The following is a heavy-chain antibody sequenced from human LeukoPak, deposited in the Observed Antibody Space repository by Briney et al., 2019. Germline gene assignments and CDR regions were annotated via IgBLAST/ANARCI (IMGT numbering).Heavy chain of an antibody. CDR1: GGSISSSSYY. J-gene: IGHJ6*02. CDR3: ASRGYSYGRYYYYGMDV. CDR2: IYYSGST. Sequence: PSETLSLTCTVSGGSISSSSYYWGWIRQPPGKGLEWIGSIYYSGSTYYNPSLKSRVTTSVDTSKNQFSLKLSSVTAADTAVYYCASRGYSYGRYYYYGMDVWGQGTTVTVSS. V-gene: IGHV4-39*01. D-gene: IGHD5-18*01.